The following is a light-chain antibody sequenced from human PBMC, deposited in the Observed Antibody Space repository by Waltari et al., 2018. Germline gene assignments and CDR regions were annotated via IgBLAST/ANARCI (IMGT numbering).Light chain of an antibody. J-gene: IGLJ2*01. V-gene: IGLV2-14*03. CDR2: DGS. Sequence: QSAQTQPASVPGSPGQASTISCTGTSSDAGGYGCVPWYQQHPGKAPKLMIYDGSQRPSGVFYRFSGSTSGNTAALTISGLQAEDEADYNCSSYTSSSGVVGGGTKLTVL. CDR3: SSYTSSSGV. CDR1: SSDAGGYGC.